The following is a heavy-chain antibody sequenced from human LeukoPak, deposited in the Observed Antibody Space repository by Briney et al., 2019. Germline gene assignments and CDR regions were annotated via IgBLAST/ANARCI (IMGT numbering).Heavy chain of an antibody. CDR2: IYTSGST. V-gene: IGHV4-4*09. D-gene: IGHD2-2*01. CDR1: GGSISSYY. CDR3: ARLGPYCSSTSCYVDY. J-gene: IGHJ4*02. Sequence: SETLSLTCTVSGGSISSYYCSWIRQPPGKGLEWIGYIYTSGSTNYNPSLKSRVTISVDTSKNQFSLKLSSVTAADTAVYYCARLGPYCSSTSCYVDYWGQGTLVTVSS.